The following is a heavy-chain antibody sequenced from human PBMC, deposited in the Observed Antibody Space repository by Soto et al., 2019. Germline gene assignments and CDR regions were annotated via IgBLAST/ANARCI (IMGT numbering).Heavy chain of an antibody. V-gene: IGHV4-59*01. J-gene: IGHJ6*02. D-gene: IGHD6-6*01. Sequence: SETLSLTCTVSGGSISSYYWSWIRQPPGKGLEWIGYIYYSGSTNYNPSLKSQVTISVDTSKNQFSLKLSSVTAADTAVYYCARVIAALGYGMDVWGQGTTVTVSS. CDR3: ARVIAALGYGMDV. CDR1: GGSISSYY. CDR2: IYYSGST.